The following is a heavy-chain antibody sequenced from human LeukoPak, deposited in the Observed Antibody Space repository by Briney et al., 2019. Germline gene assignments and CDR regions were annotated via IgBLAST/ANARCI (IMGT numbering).Heavy chain of an antibody. CDR1: GFTFSSYW. J-gene: IGHJ3*02. Sequence: LRLSCAASGFTFSSYWMHWVRQHPGKGLEWIGYIYYSGSTYYNPSLKSRVTISVDTSKNQFSLKLSSVTAADTAVYYCARGPISHAFDIWGQGTMVTVSS. V-gene: IGHV4-31*02. CDR2: IYYSGST. CDR3: ARGPISHAFDI. D-gene: IGHD3-3*02.